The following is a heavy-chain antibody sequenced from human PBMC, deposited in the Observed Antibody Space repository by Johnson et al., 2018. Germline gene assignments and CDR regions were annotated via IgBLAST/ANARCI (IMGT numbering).Heavy chain of an antibody. D-gene: IGHD1-20*01. V-gene: IGHV1-8*01. Sequence: QVRLVQAGAEVKKPGASVKVSCWASGYTFTSYDITWVRHATGQGLEWMGWMNPNIGNTGYAQSFQGRVTITRNTSISTAYMELSRLRSEDTAIYSCARSNWNVRGFDSWGQGTLVTVSS. J-gene: IGHJ4*02. CDR3: ARSNWNVRGFDS. CDR1: GYTFTSYD. CDR2: MNPNIGNT.